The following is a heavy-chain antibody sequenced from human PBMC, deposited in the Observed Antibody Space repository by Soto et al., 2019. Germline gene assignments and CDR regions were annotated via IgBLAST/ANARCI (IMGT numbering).Heavy chain of an antibody. CDR3: ARVYSSGWRYYYYSYGMDV. V-gene: IGHV3-30-3*01. CDR1: GFTFSSYA. J-gene: IGHJ6*02. CDR2: ISYDGSNK. Sequence: QVQLVESGGGVVQPGRSLRLSCAASGFTFSSYAMHWVRQAPGKGLEWVAVISYDGSNKYYADSVKGRFTISRDNYKNTLYLQMNSLRAEDTAVYYCARVYSSGWRYYYYSYGMDVWGQGTTVTVSS. D-gene: IGHD6-19*01.